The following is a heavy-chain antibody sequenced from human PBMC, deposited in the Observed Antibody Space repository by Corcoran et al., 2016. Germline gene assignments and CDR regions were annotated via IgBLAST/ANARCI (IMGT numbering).Heavy chain of an antibody. CDR3: ARSLGSGYYYVADYYCMDG. D-gene: IGHD3-22*01. CDR2: IIPIFGTA. Sequence: QVQLVQSGAEVKKPGSSVKVSCKASGGTFSSYAISWVRQAPGQGLEWMGGIIPIFGTANYAQKFQGRVTITADKSTSTGYMELTSLRSEDTVVYYFARSLGSGYYYVADYYCMDGWGQGTTVTVSS. V-gene: IGHV1-69*06. J-gene: IGHJ6*02. CDR1: GGTFSSYA.